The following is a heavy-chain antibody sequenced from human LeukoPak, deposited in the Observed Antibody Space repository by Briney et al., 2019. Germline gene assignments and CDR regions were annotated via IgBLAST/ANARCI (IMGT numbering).Heavy chain of an antibody. J-gene: IGHJ4*02. CDR1: GFTFTSYA. CDR2: ISGSGGST. Sequence: GGSLRLSCAASGFTFTSYAMSWVRQAPGKGLEWVSAISGSGGSTYYADSVKGRFTISRDNSKNTLFLQMNSLRAEDTAVYYCARDIRGIAARPLDYWGQGTLVTVSS. CDR3: ARDIRGIAARPLDY. D-gene: IGHD6-6*01. V-gene: IGHV3-23*01.